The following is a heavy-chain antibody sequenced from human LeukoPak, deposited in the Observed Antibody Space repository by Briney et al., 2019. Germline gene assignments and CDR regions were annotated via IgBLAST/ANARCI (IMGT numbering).Heavy chain of an antibody. CDR3: AKIPSVYSNFDY. CDR2: IRYDGSNK. J-gene: IGHJ4*02. Sequence: PGGSLRLSCAASGFTFSSYGMHWVRQAPGKGLEWAAFIRYDGSNKYYADSVKGRFTISRDNSKNTLYLQMNSLRAEDTAVYYCAKIPSVYSNFDYWGQGTLVTVSS. CDR1: GFTFSSYG. V-gene: IGHV3-30*02. D-gene: IGHD4-11*01.